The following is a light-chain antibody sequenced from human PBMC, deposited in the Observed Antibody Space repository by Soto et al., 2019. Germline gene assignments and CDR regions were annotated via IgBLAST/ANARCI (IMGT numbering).Light chain of an antibody. CDR2: AAS. CDR1: QSISSY. V-gene: IGKV1-39*01. Sequence: DIQMTQSPATLSASVGDRFTITCRASQSISSYLNWYQQKPGKVPKLLIYAASSLQSGVPSRFSGSGSETDFTLTISSLQAEDIATYYCQQSYTTPRFGQGTKVDIK. J-gene: IGKJ1*01. CDR3: QQSYTTPR.